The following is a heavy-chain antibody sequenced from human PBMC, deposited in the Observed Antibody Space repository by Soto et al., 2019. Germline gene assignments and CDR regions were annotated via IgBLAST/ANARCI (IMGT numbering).Heavy chain of an antibody. CDR2: FRTGADDGTT. CDR1: GFTFSSYS. D-gene: IGHD3-10*01. J-gene: IGHJ4*02. CDR3: AKKVNSGPGSQYFDY. Sequence: GSLRLSCAASGFTFSSYSMSWVRQAPGKGLEWVSGFRTGADDGTTYYADSVKGRFTISRDISKNTLFLQMNSLRAEDTAIYYCAKKVNSGPGSQYFDYWGQGTLVTVSS. V-gene: IGHV3-23*01.